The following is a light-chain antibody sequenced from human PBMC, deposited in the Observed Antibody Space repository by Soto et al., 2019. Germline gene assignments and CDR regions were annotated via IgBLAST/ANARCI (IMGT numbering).Light chain of an antibody. V-gene: IGKV1-5*03. CDR2: KAS. CDR1: QSISTS. CDR3: QHCDSYWT. Sequence: DIQMTQSPSTLSASVGDRVTITCRASQSISTSLAWYQQKPGKAPKVLIYKASSVESGVPSRFSGSGSGKEFNLTIRSLQPDDFETYYCQHCDSYWTFGQGTKVEIK. J-gene: IGKJ1*01.